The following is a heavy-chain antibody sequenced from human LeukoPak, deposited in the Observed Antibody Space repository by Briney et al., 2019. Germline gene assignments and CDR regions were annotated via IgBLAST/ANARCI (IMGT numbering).Heavy chain of an antibody. V-gene: IGHV3-66*01. D-gene: IGHD3-16*02. CDR3: ARAVITFGGVIVKHAFDI. CDR2: IYSGGST. J-gene: IGHJ3*02. CDR1: GFTVSSNY. Sequence: PGGSLRLSCAASGFTVSSNYMSWVRQAPGKGLEWVSVIYSGGSTYYADSVKGRFTISRDNSKNTLYLQMNSLRAEDTAVYYCARAVITFGGVIVKHAFDIWGQGTMVTVSS.